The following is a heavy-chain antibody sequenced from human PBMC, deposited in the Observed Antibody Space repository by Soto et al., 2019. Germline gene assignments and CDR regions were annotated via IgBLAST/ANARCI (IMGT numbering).Heavy chain of an antibody. CDR3: ARGIIPDYRRHMDV. D-gene: IGHD3-16*01. Sequence: ETLSLTCAVYGGSFSGYYWSWIRQPPGKGLEWIGEINHSGSTNYNPSLKSRVTISVDTSKKQFSLSLSSVTAADTAVYYCARGIIPDYRRHMDVWGKGTTVTVS. CDR2: INHSGST. CDR1: GGSFSGYY. J-gene: IGHJ6*03. V-gene: IGHV4-34*01.